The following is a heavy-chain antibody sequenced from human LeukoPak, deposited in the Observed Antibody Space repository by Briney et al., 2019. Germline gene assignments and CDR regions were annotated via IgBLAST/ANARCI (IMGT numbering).Heavy chain of an antibody. CDR2: IESDGSST. V-gene: IGHV3-74*01. Sequence: GGSLRLSCAASGXTFSSYWVHWVRQAPGKGLVWVSRIESDGSSTSYADSVKGRFTISRDNAKNTLYLQMNSLRAEDTSVYFCARGYGSGSYMAFDIWGQGTMVTVSS. CDR1: GXTFSSYW. D-gene: IGHD3-10*01. J-gene: IGHJ3*02. CDR3: ARGYGSGSYMAFDI.